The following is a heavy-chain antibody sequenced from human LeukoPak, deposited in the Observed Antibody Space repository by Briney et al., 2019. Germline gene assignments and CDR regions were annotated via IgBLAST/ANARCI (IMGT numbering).Heavy chain of an antibody. V-gene: IGHV3-21*01. J-gene: IGHJ4*02. CDR1: GFTFSSYS. Sequence: PGGSLRLSCAASGFTFSSYSMNWVRQAPGKGLEWDSSISSSSSYIYYADSAKGRFTISRDNSKNTLYLQMNSLRAEDTAEYYCAKDQGSGPMGYFDYWGQGTLVTVSS. CDR2: ISSSSSYI. D-gene: IGHD6-19*01. CDR3: AKDQGSGPMGYFDY.